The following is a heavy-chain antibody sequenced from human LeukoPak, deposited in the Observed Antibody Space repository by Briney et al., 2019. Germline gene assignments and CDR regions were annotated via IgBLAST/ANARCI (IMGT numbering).Heavy chain of an antibody. J-gene: IGHJ5*02. Sequence: GGSLRLSCAASGFTFTNYWMHWVRQAPGKWLVWASRIDGDGSSTNYADSVKGRFTISRDNAKNTLYLQMHSLRAEDTAVYYCARDGVALDPWGQGTLVTVSS. CDR1: GFTFTNYW. CDR2: IDGDGSST. V-gene: IGHV3-74*01. CDR3: ARDGVALDP. D-gene: IGHD2-8*01.